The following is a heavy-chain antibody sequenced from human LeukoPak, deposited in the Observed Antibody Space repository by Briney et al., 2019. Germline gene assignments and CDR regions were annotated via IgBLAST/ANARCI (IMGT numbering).Heavy chain of an antibody. Sequence: GGSLRLSCAASGFTFSSYAMHWVRQAPGKGLEWVAVISYDGSNKYYADSVKGRFTISRGNSKNTLYLQMNSLRAEDTAVYYCASQTHYYDSSGYYWGAFDIWGQGTMVTVSS. V-gene: IGHV3-30-3*01. CDR1: GFTFSSYA. D-gene: IGHD3-22*01. CDR2: ISYDGSNK. J-gene: IGHJ3*02. CDR3: ASQTHYYDSSGYYWGAFDI.